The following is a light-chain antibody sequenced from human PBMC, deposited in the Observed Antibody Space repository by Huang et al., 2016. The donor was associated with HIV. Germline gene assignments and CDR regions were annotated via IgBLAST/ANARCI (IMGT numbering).Light chain of an antibody. Sequence: IQLTQSPSSLSASVGDRVTITCRASEGISSYLAWYQQKSGKAPKFLIYAASTVQSGVPSRCSGSGSGTDFTLTISSLQPEDFATYYCQQLNDYPWTFGQGTKVEIK. CDR3: QQLNDYPWT. CDR1: EGISSY. J-gene: IGKJ1*01. CDR2: AAS. V-gene: IGKV1-9*01.